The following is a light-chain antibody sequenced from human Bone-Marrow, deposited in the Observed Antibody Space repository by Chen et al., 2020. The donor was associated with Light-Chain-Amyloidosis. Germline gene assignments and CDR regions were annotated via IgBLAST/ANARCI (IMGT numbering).Light chain of an antibody. J-gene: IGLJ3*02. Sequence: SYVLTQPSSVSVAPGQTATIACGGNNIGSTSVHWYQQTPGQAPLLVVYDDSDRPSGIPERLSGSNSGNTATLTISRVEAGDAADYYCQVWDRSSDRPVFGGGTKLTGL. V-gene: IGLV3-21*02. CDR1: NIGSTS. CDR3: QVWDRSSDRPV. CDR2: DDS.